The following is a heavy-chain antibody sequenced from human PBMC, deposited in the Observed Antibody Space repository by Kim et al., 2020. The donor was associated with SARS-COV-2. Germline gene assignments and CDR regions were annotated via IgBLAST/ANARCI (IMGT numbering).Heavy chain of an antibody. J-gene: IGHJ4*02. D-gene: IGHD2-21*02. Sequence: GGSLRLSCTASGFKFDKYGMHWIRQAPGKGLEWVSMIWYDGSSEFYADSVKGRFTISRDISNNTLYLEMNDLRAEDTAAYYCARDQNAMTVLNTYPAYWGQGTLLTVYS. V-gene: IGHV3-33*08. CDR2: IWYDGSSE. CDR1: GFKFDKYG. CDR3: ARDQNAMTVLNTYPAY.